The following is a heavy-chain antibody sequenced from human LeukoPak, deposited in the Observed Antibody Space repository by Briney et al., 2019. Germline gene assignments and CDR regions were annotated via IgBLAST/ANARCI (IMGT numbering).Heavy chain of an antibody. CDR2: IIPIFGTA. V-gene: IGHV1-69*05. Sequence: SVKVSCKASGGTFSSYAISWVRQAPGQGLEWMGGIIPIFGTANYAQKFQGRVTITTDESTSTAYMELSSLRSEDTAVYYCARADCSSTSCYPIAAAAFDIWGQGTMVTVSS. J-gene: IGHJ3*02. D-gene: IGHD2-2*01. CDR3: ARADCSSTSCYPIAAAAFDI. CDR1: GGTFSSYA.